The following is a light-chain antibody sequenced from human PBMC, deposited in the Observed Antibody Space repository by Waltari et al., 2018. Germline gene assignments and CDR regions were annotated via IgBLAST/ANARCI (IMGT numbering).Light chain of an antibody. Sequence: DIQMTQSPSSLSASLGDRVTTTCRASQNINYYLNWYQQKPGKAPKLLIFGASSLQSAVPSRFSGSGSGTDFTLTISSLQPEDSATYYCQQSYSLPRTFGGGTKVEIK. V-gene: IGKV1-39*01. CDR3: QQSYSLPRT. J-gene: IGKJ4*01. CDR1: QNINYY. CDR2: GAS.